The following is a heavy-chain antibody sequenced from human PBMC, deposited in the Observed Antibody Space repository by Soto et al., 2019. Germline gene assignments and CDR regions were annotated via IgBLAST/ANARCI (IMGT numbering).Heavy chain of an antibody. V-gene: IGHV1-18*04. CDR2: VSPYNGDT. J-gene: IGHJ6*02. Sequence: ASVKVSCKASGYTFTTYGINWVRQAPGQGLEWMGWVSPYNGDTTYAQKLQGRVTMTTATSTTTAYLELRSLRSDDTAVYYCAREVGHMDVWGQGTTVTVSS. CDR3: AREVGHMDV. CDR1: GYTFTTYG. D-gene: IGHD2-2*01.